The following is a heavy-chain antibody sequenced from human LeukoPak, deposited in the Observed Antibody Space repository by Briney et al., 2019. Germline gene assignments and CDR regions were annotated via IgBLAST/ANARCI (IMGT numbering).Heavy chain of an antibody. J-gene: IGHJ4*02. CDR1: GFTFSSRW. Sequence: VRPSGAERGFTFSSRWLSSVRQAKGKGLEWVANIKQDGSEKYYVDSVKGRFTISRDNAKNSLYLQMNSLRAEDTAVYYCARLRWDPTNRFDYWDQGTLVTVSS. V-gene: IGHV3-7*01. D-gene: IGHD1-26*01. CDR3: ARLRWDPTNRFDY. CDR2: IKQDGSEK.